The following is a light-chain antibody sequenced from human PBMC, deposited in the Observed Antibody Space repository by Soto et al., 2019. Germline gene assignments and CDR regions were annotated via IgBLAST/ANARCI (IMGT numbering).Light chain of an antibody. Sequence: DIQMTQSPSSLSASVGDRVTITCRASQGLSNYLAWYQQKPGQVPKVLIYAASTLQSGVPSRFSAIGSGTDFTLTISSLQPEDFATYYCQKYNRAPLTFGGGTKVEIK. CDR2: AAS. CDR3: QKYNRAPLT. V-gene: IGKV1-27*01. J-gene: IGKJ4*01. CDR1: QGLSNY.